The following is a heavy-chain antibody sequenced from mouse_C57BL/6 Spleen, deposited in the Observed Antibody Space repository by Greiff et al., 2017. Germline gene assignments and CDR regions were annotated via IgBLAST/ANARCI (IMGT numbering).Heavy chain of an antibody. V-gene: IGHV1-61*01. CDR2: IYPSDSET. CDR1: GYTFTSYW. J-gene: IGHJ1*03. D-gene: IGHD1-1*01. CDR3: ASFYYYGSSYYFDV. Sequence: VQLQQSGAELVRPGSSVKLSCKASGYTFTSYWMDWVKQRPGQGLEWIGNIYPSDSETHYNQKFKDKATLTVDKSSSTAYMQLSSLTSEDSAVYYCASFYYYGSSYYFDVWGTGTTVTVSS.